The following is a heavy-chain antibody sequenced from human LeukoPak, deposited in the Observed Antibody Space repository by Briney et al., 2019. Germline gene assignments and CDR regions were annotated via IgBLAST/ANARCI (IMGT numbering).Heavy chain of an antibody. CDR3: ARDDRYCSGGSCYSHYYYYGMDV. V-gene: IGHV4-34*01. Sequence: SETLSLTCAVYGGSFSGYYWSWIRQPPGKGLEWIGEINHSGSTNYNPSLKSRVTISVDTSKNQFSLKLSSVTAADTAVYYCARDDRYCSGGSCYSHYYYYGMDVWGQGTTVTVSS. D-gene: IGHD2-15*01. CDR2: INHSGST. CDR1: GGSFSGYY. J-gene: IGHJ6*02.